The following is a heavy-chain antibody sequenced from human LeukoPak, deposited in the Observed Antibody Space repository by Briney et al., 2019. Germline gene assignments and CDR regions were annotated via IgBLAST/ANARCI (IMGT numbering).Heavy chain of an antibody. CDR2: IIPIFGTA. D-gene: IGHD4-17*01. CDR3: AREASYGAYVGAFDI. V-gene: IGHV1-69*06. CDR1: GGTFSSCA. J-gene: IGHJ3*02. Sequence: SVKVSCKASGGTFSSCAISWVRQAPGQGLEWMGGIIPIFGTANYAQKFQGRVTITADKSTSTAYMELSSLRSEDTAVYYCAREASYGAYVGAFDIWGQGTMVTVSS.